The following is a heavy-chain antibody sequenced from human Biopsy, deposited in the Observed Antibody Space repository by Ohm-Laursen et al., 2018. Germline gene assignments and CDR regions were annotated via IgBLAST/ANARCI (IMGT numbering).Heavy chain of an antibody. CDR2: IWYDGSDQ. CDR1: GFTFRDCG. D-gene: IGHD2-15*01. CDR3: AKDQPDLAVVVAAHWYFDL. Sequence: SLRLSCTASGFTFRDCGMLWVRQAPDKGLEWVALIWYDGSDQYYADSVKGRFTISRDNSKNTVYLQMNSLRAEDTAIYYCAKDQPDLAVVVAAHWYFDLWGRGTLVTVSS. V-gene: IGHV3-33*03. J-gene: IGHJ2*01.